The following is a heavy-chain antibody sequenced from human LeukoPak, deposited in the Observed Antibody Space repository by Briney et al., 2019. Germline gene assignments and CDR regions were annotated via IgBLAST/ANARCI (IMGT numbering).Heavy chain of an antibody. CDR3: ARGRANWGSEPPSGYFDL. D-gene: IGHD7-27*01. J-gene: IGHJ2*01. Sequence: KPSETLSLTCAVYGGSFSGYYWSWIRQPPGKGLEWIGEINHSGSTYYNPSLKSRLTISVDTSKNQFSLKLSSVTAADTAVYHCARGRANWGSEPPSGYFDLWGRGTLVTVSS. V-gene: IGHV4-34*01. CDR1: GGSFSGYY. CDR2: INHSGST.